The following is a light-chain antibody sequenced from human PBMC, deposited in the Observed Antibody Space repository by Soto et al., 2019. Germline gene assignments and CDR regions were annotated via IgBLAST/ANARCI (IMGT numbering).Light chain of an antibody. Sequence: QSVLTQPVSVSGSPGQSITISRTGTSSDLGSYDLVSWYQQHPGKAPKLMVYEVTKRPSGVSNRFSGSKSGITASLTISGIQAEDQADYSDSSCAGCCIFFVFGSGTKVTFL. CDR3: SSCAGCCIFFV. J-gene: IGLJ1*01. CDR2: EVT. V-gene: IGLV2-23*02. CDR1: SSDLGSYDL.